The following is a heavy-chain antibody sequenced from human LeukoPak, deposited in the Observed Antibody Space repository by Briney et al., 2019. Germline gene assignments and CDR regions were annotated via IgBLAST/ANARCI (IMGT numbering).Heavy chain of an antibody. CDR2: ISQDGSET. J-gene: IGHJ4*02. V-gene: IGHV3-7*01. Sequence: GGSLRLSCAASGFTFSSYGMHWVRQAPGRGLEWVATISQDGSETFYVDSVKGRFTISRDNAQNSLHLQMNSLIAEDAAVYYCARTQRWSDYFDYWGQGTLVTVSS. CDR3: ARTQRWSDYFDY. D-gene: IGHD4-23*01. CDR1: GFTFSSYG.